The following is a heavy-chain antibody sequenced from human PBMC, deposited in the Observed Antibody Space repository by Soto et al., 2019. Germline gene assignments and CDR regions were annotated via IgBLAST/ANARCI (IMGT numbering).Heavy chain of an antibody. CDR2: INPSGGST. D-gene: IGHD3-10*01. CDR3: AREGFSDGSVPLDNPESYGMDV. J-gene: IGHJ6*02. Sequence: AASVKVSCKASGYTFTSYYMHWVRQAPGQGLEGMGIINPSGGSTSYAQKFQGRVTMTRDTSTRTVYMELSSLRSEDTAVYYCAREGFSDGSVPLDNPESYGMDVWGQGTTVTVSS. CDR1: GYTFTSYY. V-gene: IGHV1-46*01.